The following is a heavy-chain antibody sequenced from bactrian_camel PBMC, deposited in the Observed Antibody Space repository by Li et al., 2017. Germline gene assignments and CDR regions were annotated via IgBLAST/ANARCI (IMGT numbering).Heavy chain of an antibody. J-gene: IGHJ4*01. V-gene: IGHV3S1*01. CDR2: IYSSGNTT. CDR3: ASDPRSTFRGLGQDEYDY. Sequence: HVQLVESGGGSVQAGESLRLSCVASGITYSTNCIAWFRQAPGKEREGVAAIYSSGNTTYYAESVKGRFTISRDKGKNTLYLQMNSLKPEDTAMYYCASDPRSTFRGLGQDEYDYWGQGTQVTVS. CDR1: GITYSTNC. D-gene: IGHD1*01.